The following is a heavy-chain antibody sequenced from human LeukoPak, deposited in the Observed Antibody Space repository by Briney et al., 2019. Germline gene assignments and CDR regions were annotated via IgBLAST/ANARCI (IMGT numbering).Heavy chain of an antibody. V-gene: IGHV4-38-2*02. CDR1: GYSISSGYY. J-gene: IGHJ4*02. CDR2: IYDSGRT. CDR3: ARDRNYYFDY. Sequence: KPSETLSLTCAVSGYSISSGYYWGWIRQPPGKGLGWIGSIYDSGRTYYNPSLKGRVTISVDTSKNQFSLKLSSVTAADTAVYYCARDRNYYFDYWGQGTLVTVSS. D-gene: IGHD4-11*01.